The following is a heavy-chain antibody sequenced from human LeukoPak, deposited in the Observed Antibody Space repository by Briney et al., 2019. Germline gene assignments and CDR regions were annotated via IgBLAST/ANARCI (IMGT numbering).Heavy chain of an antibody. Sequence: PGGSLRLSCAASGFTFTNYAMSWVRQAPGKGLEWVSAITSGGSTNYADSVKGRFTISRDNSKNTLDLQMSSLRAEDTALYYCAKAGLSGYSYGDYWGQGTLVTVSS. J-gene: IGHJ4*02. V-gene: IGHV3-23*01. CDR1: GFTFTNYA. D-gene: IGHD5-18*01. CDR2: ITSGGST. CDR3: AKAGLSGYSYGDY.